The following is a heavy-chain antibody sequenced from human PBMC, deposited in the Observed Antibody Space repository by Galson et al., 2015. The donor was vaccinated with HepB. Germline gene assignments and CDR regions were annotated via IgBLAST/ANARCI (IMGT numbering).Heavy chain of an antibody. J-gene: IGHJ6*02. D-gene: IGHD5-12*01. CDR3: ARARVATIRNYYYGMDV. V-gene: IGHV3-48*01. CDR2: ISSSSSTI. CDR1: GFTFSSYS. Sequence: SLRLSCAASGFTFSSYSMNWVRQAPGKGLEWVSYISSSSSTIYYADSVKGRFTISRDNAKNSLYLQMNSLRAEDTAVYYCARARVATIRNYYYGMDVWGQGTTVTVSS.